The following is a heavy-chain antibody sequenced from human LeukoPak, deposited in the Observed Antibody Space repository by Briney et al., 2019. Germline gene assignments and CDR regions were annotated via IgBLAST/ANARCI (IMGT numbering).Heavy chain of an antibody. V-gene: IGHV6-1*01. CDR2: TYYRSKWYN. Sequence: SQTLSLTCATSGDSVSSNSAAWNWIRQSPSRGLEWLGRTYYRSKWYNDYAVSVKSRITINPDTSKNQFSLQLNSVTPEDTAVYYCARGDRTQLSPRFDYWGQGTLVTVSS. CDR3: ARGDRTQLSPRFDY. J-gene: IGHJ4*02. D-gene: IGHD2/OR15-2a*01. CDR1: GDSVSSNSAA.